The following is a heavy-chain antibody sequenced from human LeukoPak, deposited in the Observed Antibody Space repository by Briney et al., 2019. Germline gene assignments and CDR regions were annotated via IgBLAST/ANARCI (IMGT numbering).Heavy chain of an antibody. J-gene: IGHJ6*03. CDR2: INHSGST. D-gene: IGHD2-2*01. CDR1: GGSFSGYY. CDR3: ARLRYCSSTSCYYPPYYYYMDV. V-gene: IGHV4-34*01. Sequence: SETLSLTCAVYGGSFSGYYWSWIRQPPGKGLEWIGEINHSGSTNYNPSLKSRVTISVDTSKNQFSLKLSSVTAADTAVYYCARLRYCSSTSCYYPPYYYYMDVWGKGTTVTISS.